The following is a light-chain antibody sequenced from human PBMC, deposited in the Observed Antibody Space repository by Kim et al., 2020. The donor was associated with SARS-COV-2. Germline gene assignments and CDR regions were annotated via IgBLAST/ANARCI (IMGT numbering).Light chain of an antibody. V-gene: IGLV4-69*01. CDR2: LNSDGSH. Sequence: QLVLTQSPSASASLGASVKLTCTLSSGHSSYAIAWHQQQPEKGPRYLMKLNSDGSHSKGDGIPDRFSGTSSGAERYLTISSLQSEDEADYYCQTWGTVNVVFGGGAKPTVL. CDR3: QTWGTVNVV. J-gene: IGLJ2*01. CDR1: SGHSSYA.